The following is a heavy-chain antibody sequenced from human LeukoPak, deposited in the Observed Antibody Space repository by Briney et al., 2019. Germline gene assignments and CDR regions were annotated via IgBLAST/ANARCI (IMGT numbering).Heavy chain of an antibody. CDR2: ISAYNGNT. D-gene: IGHD4-17*01. V-gene: IGHV1-18*01. J-gene: IGHJ4*02. Sequence: GASVKVSCKASGYTFTSYGISWVRQAPGQGLEWMGWISAYNGNTNYAQKLRGRVTMTTDTSTSTAYMELRSLRSDDTAVYYCARDKGHDYGDYDGFDYWGQGTLVTVSS. CDR1: GYTFTSYG. CDR3: ARDKGHDYGDYDGFDY.